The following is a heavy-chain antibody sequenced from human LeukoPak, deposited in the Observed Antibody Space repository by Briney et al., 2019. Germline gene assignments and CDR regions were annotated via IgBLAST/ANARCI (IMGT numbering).Heavy chain of an antibody. CDR2: ISGSGGRT. CDR3: ARAGSSGYFFDY. V-gene: IGHV3-23*01. Sequence: PGRSLRLSCVASGFTFSTYDMSWVRQAPGKGLERVSAISGSGGRTYYADFVKGRFTISRDTSKNTLYLQMNSLRAEDTAVYYCARAGSSGYFFDYWGQGTLVTVSS. J-gene: IGHJ4*02. CDR1: GFTFSTYD. D-gene: IGHD3-22*01.